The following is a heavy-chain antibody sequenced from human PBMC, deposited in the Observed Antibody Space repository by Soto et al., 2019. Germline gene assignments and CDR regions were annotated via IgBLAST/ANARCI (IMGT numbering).Heavy chain of an antibody. D-gene: IGHD6-6*01. Sequence: EVQLAESGGGLAQPGGSLRLSCAASGFTLSGYAMDWVRQAPGKGLEYVSGISSNGVGTYYANSVQGRFTISRDNSKNTVYLQMRILGPVDMAVYYCARRARPDFYYMDVWGKGTTVTVSS. CDR2: ISSNGVGT. CDR1: GFTLSGYA. V-gene: IGHV3-64*01. J-gene: IGHJ6*03. CDR3: ARRARPDFYYMDV.